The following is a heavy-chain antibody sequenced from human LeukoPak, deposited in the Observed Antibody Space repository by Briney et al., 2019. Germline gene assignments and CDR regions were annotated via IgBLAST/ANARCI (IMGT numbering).Heavy chain of an antibody. J-gene: IGHJ6*02. CDR2: ISGSGGST. D-gene: IGHD3-22*01. V-gene: IGHV3-23*01. CDR3: AKGYYYDSSDYYYYLYYGMDV. CDR1: GFTFSSYA. Sequence: GGSLRLSCAASGFTFSSYAMSWVRQAPGKGLEWVSAISGSGGSTYYADSVKGRFTISRDNSKNTLYLQMNSLRAEDTAVYYCAKGYYYDSSDYYYYLYYGMDVWGQGTTVTVSS.